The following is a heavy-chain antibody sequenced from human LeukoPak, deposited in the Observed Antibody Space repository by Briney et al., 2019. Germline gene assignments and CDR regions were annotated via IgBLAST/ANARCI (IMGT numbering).Heavy chain of an antibody. V-gene: IGHV1-69*10. J-gene: IGHJ5*02. CDR1: GATLTSYA. D-gene: IGHD2-2*01. CDR3: ARSVLSPAASAWFAP. CDR2: IIPILGIA. Sequence: PVKVSCKASGATLTSYAISWVRQAPGQGLEWMGGIIPILGIANYAQKFQARVTITADKSTSTAYMDLSSLRSEDTGVYYCARSVLSPAASAWFAPWGQGTLVTVSS.